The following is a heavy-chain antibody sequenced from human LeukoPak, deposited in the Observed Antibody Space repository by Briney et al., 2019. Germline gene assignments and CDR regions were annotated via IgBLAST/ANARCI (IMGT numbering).Heavy chain of an antibody. CDR3: ARQPYMLGAYYFDY. CDR2: IFYSGDS. D-gene: IGHD1-26*01. Sequence: SETLSLTCTVSGGSMTDYYWSWIRQPPGKGLKWIGYIFYSGDSNYNPSHNSRVSVLVDTSKNQVSLKLDSVTAADTAVYYCARQPYMLGAYYFDYWGQGTLVTVSS. V-gene: IGHV4-59*08. J-gene: IGHJ4*02. CDR1: GGSMTDYY.